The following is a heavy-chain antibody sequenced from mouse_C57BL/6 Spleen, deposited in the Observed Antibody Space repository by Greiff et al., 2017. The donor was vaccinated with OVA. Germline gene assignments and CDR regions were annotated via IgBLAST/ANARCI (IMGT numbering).Heavy chain of an antibody. V-gene: IGHV1-53*01. J-gene: IGHJ4*01. CDR3: APVGYCGYDMDY. D-gene: IGHD2-3*01. CDR2: INPSNGGT. Sequence: QVQLQQPGTELVKPGASVKLSCKASGYTFTSYWMHWVKQRPGQGLEWIGNINPSNGGTNYNEKFKSKATLTVDKSSSTAYMQLRSLTSEDSAVSVCAPVGYCGYDMDYWGQGTSVTVSS. CDR1: GYTFTSYW.